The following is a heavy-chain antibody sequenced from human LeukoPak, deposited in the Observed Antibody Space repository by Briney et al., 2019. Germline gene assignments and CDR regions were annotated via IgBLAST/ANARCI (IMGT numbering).Heavy chain of an antibody. CDR3: SIAAAGAKNDY. CDR2: INHSRST. CDR1: GGSFSGYY. J-gene: IGHJ4*02. V-gene: IGHV4-34*01. D-gene: IGHD6-13*01. Sequence: SETLSLTCAVYGGSFSGYYWSWIRQPPGKGLEWIGEINHSRSTNYNPSLKSRVTISVDTSKNQFSLKLSSVTAADTAVYYCSIAAAGAKNDYWGQGTLVTVSS.